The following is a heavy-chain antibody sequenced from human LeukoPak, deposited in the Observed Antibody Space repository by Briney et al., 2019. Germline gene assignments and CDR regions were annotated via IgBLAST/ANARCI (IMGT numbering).Heavy chain of an antibody. J-gene: IGHJ4*02. Sequence: PGGSLRLSCAASGFTFDDYAMHRVRQAPGKGLEWVSLISGDGGSTYYADSVKGRFTISRDNSKQSLYLQMNILRTEDTGLYYCAKDFYYWGQGTLVTVSS. V-gene: IGHV3-43*02. CDR1: GFTFDDYA. CDR2: ISGDGGST. CDR3: AKDFYY.